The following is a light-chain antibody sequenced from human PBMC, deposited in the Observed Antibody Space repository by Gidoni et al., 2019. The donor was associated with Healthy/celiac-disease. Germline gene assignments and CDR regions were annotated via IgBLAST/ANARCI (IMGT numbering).Light chain of an antibody. CDR1: QSVSYRSNNNNY. CDR2: WSS. V-gene: IGKV4-1*01. CDR3: QQYYSPPYT. J-gene: IGKJ2*01. Sequence: DIGMTQSPDSLDVSLGERATINCKSSQSVSYRSNNNNYVAWYQQQPGQPPKLLISWSSTRESGVPDRCSGSGSATYFTLTISSLHAEDVAFYYCQQYYSPPYTFGQGTKLEIK.